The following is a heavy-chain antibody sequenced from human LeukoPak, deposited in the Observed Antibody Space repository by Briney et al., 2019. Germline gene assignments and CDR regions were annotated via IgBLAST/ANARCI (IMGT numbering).Heavy chain of an antibody. Sequence: PSETLSLTCAVSGGSISSGGYSWSWIRQPPGKGLEWIGSIYYSGSTYYNPSLKSRVTMSVDTSKNQFSLKLSSVTAADTAVYYCARASGLELRVGNFDLWGRGTLVTVSS. CDR2: IYYSGST. CDR1: GGSISSGGYS. J-gene: IGHJ2*01. V-gene: IGHV4-30-2*03. D-gene: IGHD1-7*01. CDR3: ARASGLELRVGNFDL.